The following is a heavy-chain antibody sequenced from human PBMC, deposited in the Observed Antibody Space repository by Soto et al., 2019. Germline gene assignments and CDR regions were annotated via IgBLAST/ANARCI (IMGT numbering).Heavy chain of an antibody. V-gene: IGHV4-4*02. D-gene: IGHD3-10*01. CDR1: GGSISSSNW. CDR3: ARDPAGHYTTLDY. J-gene: IGHJ4*02. Sequence: SETLSLTCAVSGGSISSSNWWSWVRQPPGKGLEWIGEIYHSGSTNYNPSLKSRVTISVDKSKNQFSLKLSSVTAADTAVYYCARDPAGHYTTLDYWGQGTLVTVSS. CDR2: IYHSGST.